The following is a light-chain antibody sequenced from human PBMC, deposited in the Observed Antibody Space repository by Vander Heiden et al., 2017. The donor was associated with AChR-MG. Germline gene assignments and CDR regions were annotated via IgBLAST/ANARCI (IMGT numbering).Light chain of an antibody. J-gene: IGLJ3*02. CDR1: SNDVGTYDV. V-gene: IGLV2-23*02. CDR2: EVH. CDR3: YSYAGSDTWV. Sequence: QSALSPPSSASGSPGQSLTPSCAGTSNDVGTYDVVSWYRQHPGKAPKLLIYEVHKRFSGVSHRLSGSKSGNTASLTISGLQAEDEADFYCYSYAGSDTWVFGGGTKVTVL.